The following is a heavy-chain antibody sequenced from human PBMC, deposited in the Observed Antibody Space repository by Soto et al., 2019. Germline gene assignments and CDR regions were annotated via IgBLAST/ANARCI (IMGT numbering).Heavy chain of an antibody. CDR2: ITSSSSTI. CDR3: ARRAPGTTGTGNYYYYMDV. CDR1: GFNFSKAW. D-gene: IGHD1-1*01. V-gene: IGHV3-48*01. J-gene: IGHJ6*03. Sequence: GGSMRLSCTASGFNFSKAWMTWVRQAPGKGLEWVSLITSSSSTIYYADSVKGRFTISRDNAKNSLYLQMNSLRAEDTAVYYCARRAPGTTGTGNYYYYMDVWGKGTTVTVSS.